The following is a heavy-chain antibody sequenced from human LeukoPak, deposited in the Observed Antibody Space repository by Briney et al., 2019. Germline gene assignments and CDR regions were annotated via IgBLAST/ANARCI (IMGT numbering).Heavy chain of an antibody. Sequence: SQTLSLTCTVSGGSISSGSYYWSWIRQPAGKGLERIGRIYTSGSTNYNPSLKSRVTISVDTSKNQFSLKLSSVTAADTAVYYCAREGPINGSYAAFDIWRQGTMVTVSS. CDR3: AREGPINGSYAAFDI. D-gene: IGHD1-26*01. V-gene: IGHV4-61*02. CDR2: IYTSGST. J-gene: IGHJ3*02. CDR1: GGSISSGSYY.